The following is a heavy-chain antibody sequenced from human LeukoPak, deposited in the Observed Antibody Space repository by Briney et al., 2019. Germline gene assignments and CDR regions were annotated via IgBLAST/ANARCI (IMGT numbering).Heavy chain of an antibody. D-gene: IGHD1-26*01. CDR3: AKDTDGGSYYFDY. Sequence: GGFLRLSCAASGSTFSSYAMSWVRQAPGKGLEWVSAISGSGGSTYYADSVKGRFTISRDNSKNTLYLQMNSLRAEDTAVYYCAKDTDGGSYYFDYWGQGTLVTVSS. CDR1: GSTFSSYA. V-gene: IGHV3-23*01. J-gene: IGHJ4*02. CDR2: ISGSGGST.